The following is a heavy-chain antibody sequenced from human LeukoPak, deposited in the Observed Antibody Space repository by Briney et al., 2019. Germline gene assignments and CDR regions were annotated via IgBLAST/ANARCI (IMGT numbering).Heavy chain of an antibody. D-gene: IGHD6-19*01. Sequence: SETLSLTCTVSGGSISSYYWSWIRQPPGKGLEWIGYICYSGSTSYNPSLKSRVTVSVDTSKNQFSLKLSSVTAADTAVYYCASRIAVDGYFDYWGQGTLVTVSS. V-gene: IGHV4-59*01. J-gene: IGHJ4*02. CDR3: ASRIAVDGYFDY. CDR1: GGSISSYY. CDR2: ICYSGST.